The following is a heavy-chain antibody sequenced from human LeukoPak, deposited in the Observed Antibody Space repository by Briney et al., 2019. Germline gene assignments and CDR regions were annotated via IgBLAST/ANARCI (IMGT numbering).Heavy chain of an antibody. Sequence: ASVKVSCKASGYTFTSYDINWVRQATGQGLEWMGWMNPNSGNTGYAQKFQGRVTITADKSTSTAYMELSSLRSEDTAVYYCARVLVPGFGDSTPVDYWGQGTLVTVSS. V-gene: IGHV1-8*01. CDR3: ARVLVPGFGDSTPVDY. CDR1: GYTFTSYD. CDR2: MNPNSGNT. J-gene: IGHJ4*02. D-gene: IGHD3-10*01.